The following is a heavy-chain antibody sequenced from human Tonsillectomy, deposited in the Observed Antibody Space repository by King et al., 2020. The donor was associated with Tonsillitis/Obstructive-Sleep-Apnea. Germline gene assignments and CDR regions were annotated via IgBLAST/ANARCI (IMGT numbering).Heavy chain of an antibody. D-gene: IGHD3-9*01. V-gene: IGHV4-59*01. CDR1: GGSISSYY. CDR3: ARLRYDILTGYSNDYYYYYMDV. Sequence: VQLQESGPGLVKPSETLSLTCTVSGGSISSYYWSWIRQPPGKGLEWIGYIYYSGSTNYNPSLKSRVTISVDTSKNQFSLKLSSVTAADTDVYYCARLRYDILTGYSNDYYYYYMDVWGKGTTVTVSS. CDR2: IYYSGST. J-gene: IGHJ6*03.